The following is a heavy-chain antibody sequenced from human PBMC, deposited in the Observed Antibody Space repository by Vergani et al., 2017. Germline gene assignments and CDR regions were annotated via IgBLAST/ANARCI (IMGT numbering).Heavy chain of an antibody. CDR3: ARDLGYSSGWNQYFDY. V-gene: IGHV1-69*18. J-gene: IGHJ4*02. CDR1: GGTFSSYA. Sequence: QVQLVQSGAEVKKPGSSVKVSCKASGGTFSSYAISWVRQAPGQGLEWMGRIIPIFGTANYAQKFQGRVTITAGESTSTAYMELSSLRSEDTAVYYCARDLGYSSGWNQYFDYWGQGTLVTVSS. D-gene: IGHD6-19*01. CDR2: IIPIFGTA.